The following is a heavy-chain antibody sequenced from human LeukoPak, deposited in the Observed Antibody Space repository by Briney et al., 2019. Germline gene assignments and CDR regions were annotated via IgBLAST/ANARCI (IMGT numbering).Heavy chain of an antibody. CDR3: ARHDALSSHHEH. V-gene: IGHV4-39*01. Sequence: SETLSLTCTVSGGSFIISSCYWGWIRQPPGGGLEWFGSIYCSGSTYYNPSLKIRGTLSEYTSNDQFSIKLSSVTAADTAVYYCARHDALSSHHEHWGEETLVSVSS. CDR2: IYCSGST. J-gene: IGHJ4*02. CDR1: GGSFIISSCY. D-gene: IGHD6-19*01.